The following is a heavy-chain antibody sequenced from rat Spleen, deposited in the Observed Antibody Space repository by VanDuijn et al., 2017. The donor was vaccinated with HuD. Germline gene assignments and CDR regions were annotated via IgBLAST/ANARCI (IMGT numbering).Heavy chain of an antibody. D-gene: IGHD5-1*01. CDR2: MWEDGNT. Sequence: QVQLKESGPGLVQPSQTLSLTCTVSGFSLTSYNVHWVRQPPGKGLEWMGVMWEDGNTVYNSALKSRLSISRDTSKTQVFLKMNSLQTEDTAIYYCTRDQLGAGFDYWGQGVMVTVSS. CDR3: TRDQLGAGFDY. V-gene: IGHV2-30*01. CDR1: GFSLTSYN. J-gene: IGHJ2*01.